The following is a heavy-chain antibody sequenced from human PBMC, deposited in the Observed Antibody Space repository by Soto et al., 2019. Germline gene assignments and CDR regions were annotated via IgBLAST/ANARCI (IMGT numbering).Heavy chain of an antibody. D-gene: IGHD3-22*01. Sequence: GGSLRLSCAASGFAFSNAWINWVRQAPGKGLEWVGRIKSKTDGGTTDFAAPVRGRFAISRDDSKNMVYMQMNSLKTEDTAVYYCTTDSYITMTVVRFDYWGHGTLVTVSSGKLPYFGDPVDTATYYCAHIRGGWFDDYWGQGTLVTVSS. J-gene: IGHJ4*02. V-gene: IGHV3-15*07. CDR1: GFAFSNAW. CDR2: IKSKTDGGTT. CDR3: TTDSYITMTVVRFDYWGHGTLVTVSSGKLPYFGDPVDTATYYCAHIRGGWFDDY.